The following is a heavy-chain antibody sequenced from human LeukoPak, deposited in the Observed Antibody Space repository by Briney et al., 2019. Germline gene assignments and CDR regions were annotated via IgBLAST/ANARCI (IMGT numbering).Heavy chain of an antibody. J-gene: IGHJ6*03. V-gene: IGHV1-46*01. CDR3: AASIAARPGYYYYMDV. CDR2: INPSGGST. Sequence: ASVKVPCKASGYTFTSYYMHWVRRAPGQGLEWMGIINPSGGSTSYAQKFQGRVTMTRDMSTSTVYMELSSLRSEDTAVYYCAASIAARPGYYYYMDVWGKGTTVTVSS. D-gene: IGHD6-6*01. CDR1: GYTFTSYY.